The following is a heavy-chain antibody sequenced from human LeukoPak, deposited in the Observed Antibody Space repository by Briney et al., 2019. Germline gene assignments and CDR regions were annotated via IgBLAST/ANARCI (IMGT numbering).Heavy chain of an antibody. CDR2: ISGSGGST. CDR3: AKKSRPYYYDSSGYPLDY. J-gene: IGHJ4*02. D-gene: IGHD3-22*01. CDR1: GFTFSSYA. Sequence: GESLRLSCAAAGFTFSSYAMSWVRQAPGKGLEWVSAISGSGGSTYYADSVKGRFTISRDNSKNTLYLQMNSLRAEDTAVYYCAKKSRPYYYDSSGYPLDYWGQGTLVTVSS. V-gene: IGHV3-23*01.